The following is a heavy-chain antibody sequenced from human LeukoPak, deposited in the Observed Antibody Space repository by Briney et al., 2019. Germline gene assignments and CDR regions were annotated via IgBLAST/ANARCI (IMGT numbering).Heavy chain of an antibody. CDR3: ATIKRGSIFGYFDF. J-gene: IGHJ4*02. CDR1: GVSFSSHH. D-gene: IGHD3-3*02. Sequence: SETLSLTCTVSGVSFSSHHWSWLRQSPGRGLEWVGYMFDSVGTKDNPSLMSRISLSADTSKNQFSLRLRSVTAADTAVYYCATIKRGSIFGYFDFWGQGILVTVAS. CDR2: MFDSVGT. V-gene: IGHV4-59*11.